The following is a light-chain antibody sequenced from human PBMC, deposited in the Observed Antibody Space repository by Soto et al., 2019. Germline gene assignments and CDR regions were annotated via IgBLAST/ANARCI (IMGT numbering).Light chain of an antibody. CDR3: QKYSSVPL. Sequence: DTQMTQSPSSLSASVGDRVTITCRASQGISNYIAWYQQKPGKAPKLLIDAASTLQSGVPSRFSGSGSGTDFTLTINSLQPEDVATYSCQKYSSVPLFGPGTKVDIK. V-gene: IGKV1-27*01. CDR1: QGISNY. CDR2: AAS. J-gene: IGKJ3*01.